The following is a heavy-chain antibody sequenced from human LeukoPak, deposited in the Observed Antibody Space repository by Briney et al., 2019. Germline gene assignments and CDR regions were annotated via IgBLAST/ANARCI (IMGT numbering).Heavy chain of an antibody. CDR2: ISAYNGNT. CDR1: GYTFTSYG. J-gene: IGHJ6*02. Sequence: GASVKVSCKASGYTFTSYGISWVRQAPGQGLEWMGWISAYNGNTNYAQKLQGRVTMTTDTSTSTAYMELRSLRSDDTAAYYCARDRGYSGYDYYYYGMDVWGQGTTVTVSS. D-gene: IGHD5-12*01. V-gene: IGHV1-18*01. CDR3: ARDRGYSGYDYYYYGMDV.